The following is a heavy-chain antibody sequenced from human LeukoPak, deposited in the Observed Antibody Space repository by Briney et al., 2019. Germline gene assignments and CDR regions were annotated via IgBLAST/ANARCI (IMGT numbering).Heavy chain of an antibody. J-gene: IGHJ4*02. D-gene: IGHD5-18*01. CDR1: GFTFSSYS. Sequence: GGSLRLSCAASGFTFSSYSMNWVRQAPGKGLEWVSSISSSSSNIYYADSVKGRFTISRDNAKNSLYLQMNSLRAEDTAVYYCARAVDTAMSRMVTPYYFDYWGQGTLVTVSS. CDR2: ISSSSSNI. V-gene: IGHV3-21*01. CDR3: ARAVDTAMSRMVTPYYFDY.